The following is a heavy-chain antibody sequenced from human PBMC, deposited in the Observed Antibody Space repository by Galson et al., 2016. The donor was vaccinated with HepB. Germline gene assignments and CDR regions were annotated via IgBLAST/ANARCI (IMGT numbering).Heavy chain of an antibody. J-gene: IGHJ6*02. CDR2: INPSGDSA. V-gene: IGHV1-46*01. CDR3: ARDRLGPYGMDV. CDR1: GYTFIIYY. D-gene: IGHD7-27*01. Sequence: SVKVSCKASGYTFIIYYIHWVRQAPGQGLEWMGIINPSGDSARYAQKFQGRVTMTRDTSTSTVYMELSSLRSEDTAVYFCARDRLGPYGMDVWGQGTTVTVSS.